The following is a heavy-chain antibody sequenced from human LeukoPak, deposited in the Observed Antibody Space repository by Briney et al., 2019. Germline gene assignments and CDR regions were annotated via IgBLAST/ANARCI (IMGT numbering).Heavy chain of an antibody. CDR1: GFTFSSYS. J-gene: IGHJ4*02. Sequence: GGSLRLSCAASGFTFSSYSMNWVRQAPGKGLEWVSSISSSSSYIYYADSVKGRFTISRDNAKNSLYLQVNSLRAEDTAVYYCAREFENYYGSGSYGYWGQGTLVTVSS. D-gene: IGHD3-10*01. CDR2: ISSSSSYI. CDR3: AREFENYYGSGSYGY. V-gene: IGHV3-21*01.